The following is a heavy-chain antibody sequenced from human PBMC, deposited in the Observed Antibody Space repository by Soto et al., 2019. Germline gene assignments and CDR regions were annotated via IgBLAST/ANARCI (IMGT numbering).Heavy chain of an antibody. CDR2: ISSSGGST. Sequence: EVQLLESGGGLVQPGGSLRLSCAASRFTLSNYGMSWVRQAPGKGLEWVSSISSSGGSTNYADSVKGRFTISRDSSQNTLYLQMNSPRVDDTAIYFCAKNQWELLHWGQGTLVTVSS. CDR3: AKNQWELLH. D-gene: IGHD1-26*01. J-gene: IGHJ4*02. CDR1: RFTLSNYG. V-gene: IGHV3-23*01.